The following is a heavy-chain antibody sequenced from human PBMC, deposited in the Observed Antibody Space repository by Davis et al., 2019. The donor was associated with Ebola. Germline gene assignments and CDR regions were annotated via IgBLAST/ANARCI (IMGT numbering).Heavy chain of an antibody. Sequence: AASVKVSCKASGYTFTSYYMHWVRQAPGQGLEWMGWISAYNGNTNYAQKLQGRVTMTTDTSTSTAYMELRSLRSDDTAVYYCARVDPQSQWELLLNYYYYYGMDVWGQGTTVTVSS. CDR1: GYTFTSYY. CDR3: ARVDPQSQWELLLNYYYYYGMDV. D-gene: IGHD1-26*01. V-gene: IGHV1-18*04. CDR2: ISAYNGNT. J-gene: IGHJ6*02.